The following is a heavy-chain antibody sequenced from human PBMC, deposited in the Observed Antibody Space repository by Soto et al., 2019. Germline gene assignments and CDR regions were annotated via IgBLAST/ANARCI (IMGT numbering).Heavy chain of an antibody. J-gene: IGHJ4*02. CDR3: SRHGFDTPLNSLFFDF. V-gene: IGHV4-4*02. CDR2: IVHDGTA. CDR1: GVSLTSGNL. D-gene: IGHD3-9*01. Sequence: SESLSLTCAVSGVSLTSGNLWTWVRQSPQRGLEYIGEIVHDGTANYYPSVERRVTMSGDTSKNTLSLKLNCVTAADTAVYFCSRHGFDTPLNSLFFDFWGPGTLVTVSS.